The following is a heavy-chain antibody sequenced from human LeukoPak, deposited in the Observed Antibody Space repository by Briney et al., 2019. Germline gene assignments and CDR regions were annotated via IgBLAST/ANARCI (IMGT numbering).Heavy chain of an antibody. CDR2: IYHSGST. Sequence: AGGPLRLSCAASGFTFSSYSMNWVRQAPGKGLEWIGSIYHSGSTYYNPSLKSRVTISVDTSKNQFSLKLSSVTAADTAVYYCARMSGYEDPHYFDYWGQGTLVTVSS. CDR1: GFTFSSYS. J-gene: IGHJ4*02. D-gene: IGHD5-12*01. V-gene: IGHV4-38-2*01. CDR3: ARMSGYEDPHYFDY.